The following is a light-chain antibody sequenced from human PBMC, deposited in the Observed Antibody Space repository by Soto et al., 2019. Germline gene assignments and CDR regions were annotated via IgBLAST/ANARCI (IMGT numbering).Light chain of an antibody. J-gene: IGKJ4*01. CDR3: QQYDDYPLT. CDR1: QTISSW. Sequence: EIRMTQSASTLSGSVGDGVTIXCRASQTISSWLAWYQQKPGKAPNLLIYKASSLESGVPSRFSGSGSGTEFTLTISSLQPDDFATYYCQQYDDYPLTFGGGTKVDIK. CDR2: KAS. V-gene: IGKV1-5*03.